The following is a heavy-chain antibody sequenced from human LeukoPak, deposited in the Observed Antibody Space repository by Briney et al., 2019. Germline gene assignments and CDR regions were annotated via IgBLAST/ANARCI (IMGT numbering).Heavy chain of an antibody. V-gene: IGHV4-38-2*02. J-gene: IGHJ4*02. CDR3: VTRYFDWSYYFDY. CDR2: IYHSGST. CDR1: GYSISSGYY. Sequence: SETLSLTCTVSGYSISSGYYWGWIRQPPGKGLEWIGSIYHSGSTYYNPSLKSRATISVDTSKNQFSLKLSSVTAADTAVYYCVTRYFDWSYYFDYWGQGTLVTVSS. D-gene: IGHD3-9*01.